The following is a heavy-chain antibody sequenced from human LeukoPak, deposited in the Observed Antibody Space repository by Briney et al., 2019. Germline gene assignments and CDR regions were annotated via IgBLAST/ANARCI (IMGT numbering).Heavy chain of an antibody. CDR1: GGSISSSSYY. CDR2: IYYSGST. V-gene: IGHV4-39*07. CDR3: ARSFYDILTGYYTMFDY. Sequence: SETLSLTCTVSGGSISSSSYYWGWIRQPPGKGLEWIGSIYYSGSTYYNPSLKSRVTMSVDTSKNQFSLKLSSVTAADTAVYYCARSFYDILTGYYTMFDYWGQGTLVTVSS. D-gene: IGHD3-9*01. J-gene: IGHJ4*02.